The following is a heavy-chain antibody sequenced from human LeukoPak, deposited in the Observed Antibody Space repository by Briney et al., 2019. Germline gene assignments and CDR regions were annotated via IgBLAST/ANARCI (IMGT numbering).Heavy chain of an antibody. D-gene: IGHD1-14*01. CDR1: GFTFNNYA. V-gene: IGHV3-23*01. Sequence: GGSLGLSCAASGFTFNNYAMNWVRQAPGKGLEWVSVISGSGGTTYYADSVKGRFTISRDSSKNTLYLQMNSLRAEDTAVYYCAKVSGGGLYYDGMDVWGQGTTVTVSS. J-gene: IGHJ6*02. CDR2: ISGSGGTT. CDR3: AKVSGGGLYYDGMDV.